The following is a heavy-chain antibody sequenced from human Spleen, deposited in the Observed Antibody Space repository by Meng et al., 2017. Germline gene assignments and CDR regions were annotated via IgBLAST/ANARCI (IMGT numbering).Heavy chain of an antibody. CDR3: ARIGDWVRLATHYYYYGIDV. J-gene: IGHJ6*02. Sequence: GESLKISCAVSGFTFSNAWMSWVRQIPGKGLEWMGIIYPGDSETRSNPSFQGQVTISADKSISTAYLQWSSLKASDNDMYYFARIGDWVRLATHYYYYGIDVWGQGTKVTVSS. D-gene: IGHD3-10*01. CDR1: GFTFSNAW. V-gene: IGHV5-51*01. CDR2: IYPGDSET.